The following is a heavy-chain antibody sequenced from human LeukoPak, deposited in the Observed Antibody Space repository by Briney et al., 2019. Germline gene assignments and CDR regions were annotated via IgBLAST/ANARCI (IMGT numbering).Heavy chain of an antibody. CDR2: IKSKTDGGTT. V-gene: IGHV3-15*01. D-gene: IGHD4-23*01. J-gene: IGHJ4*02. Sequence: GGSLRLSCAASGFTFSNAWMSWVRQAPGKGLEWVGRIKSKTDGGTTDYAAPVEGRFTISRDDSKNTLYLQMNSLKTEDTAVYYCTTERWPTDFDYWGQGTLVTVSS. CDR3: TTERWPTDFDY. CDR1: GFTFSNAW.